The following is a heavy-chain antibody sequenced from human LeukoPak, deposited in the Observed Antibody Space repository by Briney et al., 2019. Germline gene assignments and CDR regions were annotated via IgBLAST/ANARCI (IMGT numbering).Heavy chain of an antibody. CDR1: GFTFSSYG. CDR2: ISYDGSNK. CDR3: ARDRAKRFGY. J-gene: IGHJ4*02. Sequence: GRSLRLSCAASGFTFSSYGMHWVRQAPGKGLEWVAVISYDGSNKYYADSVKGRFTISRDNSKNTVYLQMNSLRAEDTAVYYCARDRAKRFGYWGQGTLVTVSS. V-gene: IGHV3-30*03. D-gene: IGHD6-25*01.